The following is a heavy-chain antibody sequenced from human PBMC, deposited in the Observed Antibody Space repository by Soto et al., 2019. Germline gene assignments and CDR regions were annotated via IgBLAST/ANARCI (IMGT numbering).Heavy chain of an antibody. CDR1: GYTFTSYG. V-gene: IGHV1-18*01. CDR2: ISAYNGNT. J-gene: IGHJ4*02. Sequence: ASVKVSCKASGYTFTSYGISWVRQAPGQGLEWMGWISAYNGNTNYAQKLQGRVTMTTDTSTSTAYMELRSLRSDDTAVYYCAKHYDSSGYYYFTDVFDYWGQGTLVTVSS. CDR3: AKHYDSSGYYYFTDVFDY. D-gene: IGHD3-22*01.